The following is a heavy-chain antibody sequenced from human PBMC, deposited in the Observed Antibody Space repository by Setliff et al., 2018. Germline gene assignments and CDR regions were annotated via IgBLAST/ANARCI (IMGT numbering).Heavy chain of an antibody. CDR1: EFTFSSYS. D-gene: IGHD6-19*01. J-gene: IGHJ3*01. Sequence: PGGSLRLSCAASEFTFSSYSMNWVRQAPGKGLDWVSSISSGCSYIYNADSVKGRFTISRDNAKNSLYLQMNSLRAGDTAVYYCAREAGAVTVAGTGAFDLWGQGTMVTVSS. V-gene: IGHV3-21*01. CDR3: AREAGAVTVAGTGAFDL. CDR2: ISSGCSYI.